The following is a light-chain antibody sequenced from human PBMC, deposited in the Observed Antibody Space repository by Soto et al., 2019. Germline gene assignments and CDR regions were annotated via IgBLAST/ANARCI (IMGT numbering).Light chain of an antibody. CDR1: HSVSSTW. CDR3: QQYGSSRYT. CDR2: GAS. V-gene: IGKV3-20*01. J-gene: IGKJ2*01. Sequence: EIVLTQSPGTLSLSPGERATLSCRASHSVSSTWLAWYQQKPGQPPRLLIYGASSRASGIPDRFSGSGSGTDFTLTISRLEPEEFAVSYCQQYGSSRYTFGQGTKLEIK.